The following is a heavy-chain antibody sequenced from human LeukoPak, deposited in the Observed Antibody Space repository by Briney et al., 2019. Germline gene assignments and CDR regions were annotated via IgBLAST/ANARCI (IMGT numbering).Heavy chain of an antibody. CDR3: ARVHYYGSGPFDP. Sequence: SVKVSCKASGGTFSSYAISWVRQAPGQGLEWMGRIIPILGIANYAQKFQGRVTITADKSTSTAYMELSSLRSEDTAVYYCARVHYYGSGPFDPWGQGTLVTVSS. J-gene: IGHJ5*02. CDR2: IIPILGIA. V-gene: IGHV1-69*04. CDR1: GGTFSSYA. D-gene: IGHD3-10*01.